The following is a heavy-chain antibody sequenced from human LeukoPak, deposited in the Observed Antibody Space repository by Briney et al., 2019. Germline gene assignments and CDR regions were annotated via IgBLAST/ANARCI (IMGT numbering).Heavy chain of an antibody. CDR2: ISSSSSYI. CDR3: ARDYYGSGATFDY. Sequence: PGGSLRLSCAASGFTFSSYAMSWVRQAPGKGLEWVSSISSSSSYIYYADSVKGRFTISRDNAKNSLYLQMNSLRAEDTAVYYCARDYYGSGATFDYWGQGTLVTVSS. D-gene: IGHD3-10*01. J-gene: IGHJ4*02. V-gene: IGHV3-21*01. CDR1: GFTFSSYA.